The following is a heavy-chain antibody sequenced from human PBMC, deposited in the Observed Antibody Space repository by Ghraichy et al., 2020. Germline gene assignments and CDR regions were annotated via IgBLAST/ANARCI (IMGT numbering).Heavy chain of an antibody. CDR3: AKGSGFSTGWWVDYFEY. J-gene: IGHJ4*02. V-gene: IGHV3-23*01. D-gene: IGHD6-19*01. CDR2: ISGGGEAT. Sequence: GGSLRLSCAASGFTVSSSFMSWVRQAPGKGLEWVSGISGGGEATYYADSVKGRFTISRDNFKSTLYLQINSLRVEDTAVYYCAKGSGFSTGWWVDYFEYWGQGTLVTVSS. CDR1: GFTVSSSF.